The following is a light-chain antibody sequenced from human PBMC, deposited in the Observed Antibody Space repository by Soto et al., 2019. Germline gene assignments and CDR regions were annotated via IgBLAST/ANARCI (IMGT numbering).Light chain of an antibody. CDR2: AAS. CDR1: QNIRNW. CDR3: QQADSFPRT. V-gene: IGKV1D-12*01. Sequence: DIQMTQSPTSVSASVGDRVTITCRARQNIRNWLAWYQQKPGKAPKLLIYAASRLQSGVPSRFRGSGSGTEFTLTISSLQPEDFATYFCQQADSFPRTFGGGTNVGIK. J-gene: IGKJ4*01.